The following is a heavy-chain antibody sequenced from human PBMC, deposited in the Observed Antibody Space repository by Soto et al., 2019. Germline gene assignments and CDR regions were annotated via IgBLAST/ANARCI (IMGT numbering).Heavy chain of an antibody. CDR3: ARIPLLRYFDWLKYYYGMDV. D-gene: IGHD3-9*01. J-gene: IGHJ6*02. V-gene: IGHV2-26*01. Sequence: GSGPTLVNPTETLTLTCTVSGFSLSNARMGVSWIRQPPGKALELLALIFSNDEKSYSTSLKSRLTISKDTSKSQVVLTMTNMDPVDTATYYCARIPLLRYFDWLKYYYGMDVWGQGTTVTVSS. CDR1: GFSLSNARMG. CDR2: IFSNDEK.